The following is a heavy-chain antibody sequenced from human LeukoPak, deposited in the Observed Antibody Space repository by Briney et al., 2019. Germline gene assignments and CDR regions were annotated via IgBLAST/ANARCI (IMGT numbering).Heavy chain of an antibody. J-gene: IGHJ4*02. Sequence: GGSLRLSCAASGFTFSSYAMSWVRQAPGKGLEWVSAISGSGDSTYYGDSVKGRFTISRDNSENTLYLQMNSLRAEDTAVYYCAKTRPLDSSSWSHGDYWGQGTLVTVSS. CDR3: AKTRPLDSSSWSHGDY. V-gene: IGHV3-23*01. CDR2: ISGSGDST. D-gene: IGHD6-13*01. CDR1: GFTFSSYA.